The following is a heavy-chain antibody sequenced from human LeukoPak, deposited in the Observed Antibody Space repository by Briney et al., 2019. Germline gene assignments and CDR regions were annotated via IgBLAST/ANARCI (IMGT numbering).Heavy chain of an antibody. V-gene: IGHV4-59*08. D-gene: IGHD3-10*01. Sequence: SETLSLTCTVSGGSISSYYWSWIRQPPGKGLEWIGYIYYSGSTNYNPSLKSRVTISVDTSKNQFSLKLSSVTAADTAVYYCARHQSGTRPYYYYYMDIWGKGTTVTISS. CDR2: IYYSGST. J-gene: IGHJ6*03. CDR1: GGSISSYY. CDR3: ARHQSGTRPYYYYYMDI.